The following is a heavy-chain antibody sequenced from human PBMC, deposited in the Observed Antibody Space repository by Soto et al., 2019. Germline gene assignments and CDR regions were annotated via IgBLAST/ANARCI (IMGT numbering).Heavy chain of an antibody. V-gene: IGHV1-18*01. J-gene: IGHJ6*02. CDR1: GYTFTSYG. Sequence: QVQLVQSGAEVKKPGASVKVSCKASGYTFTSYGISWVRQAPGQGLEWMGWISAYNGNTNYAQKLQGRVTMTTDTSKSTAYMEPRSLRSDDTAVYYCARAGYCSSTRCYTGYYYGMDVWGQGTTVTVSS. CDR2: ISAYNGNT. D-gene: IGHD2-2*02. CDR3: ARAGYCSSTRCYTGYYYGMDV.